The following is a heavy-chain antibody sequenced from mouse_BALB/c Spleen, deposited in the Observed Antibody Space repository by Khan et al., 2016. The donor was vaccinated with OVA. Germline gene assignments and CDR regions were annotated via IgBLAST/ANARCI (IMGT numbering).Heavy chain of an antibody. CDR3: ARSADGYYARFAY. J-gene: IGHJ3*01. CDR2: IYPGDGDT. D-gene: IGHD2-3*01. V-gene: IGHV1-87*01. CDR1: GYIFTSYW. Sequence: VKLLESGAELARPGASVKLSCKASGYIFTSYWMQWVKQRPGQGLEWIGAIYPGDGDTRYSQKFKGKATLIADKSSSTAYMQLSSLASEDSAVYYCARSADGYYARFAYWGQGTLVTVSA.